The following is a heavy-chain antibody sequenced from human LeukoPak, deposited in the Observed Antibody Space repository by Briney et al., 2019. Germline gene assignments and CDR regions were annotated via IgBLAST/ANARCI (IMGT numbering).Heavy chain of an antibody. CDR2: ISSSGSTI. V-gene: IGHV3-48*03. Sequence: GGSLRLSCAASGFTFSSYEMNWVRQAPGKGLEWVSYISSSGSTIYYADSVKGRFTISRDNAKNSLYLQMNSLRAEDTAVYYCAKMAGIVGATFDYWGQGTLVTVSS. J-gene: IGHJ4*02. CDR3: AKMAGIVGATFDY. CDR1: GFTFSSYE. D-gene: IGHD1-26*01.